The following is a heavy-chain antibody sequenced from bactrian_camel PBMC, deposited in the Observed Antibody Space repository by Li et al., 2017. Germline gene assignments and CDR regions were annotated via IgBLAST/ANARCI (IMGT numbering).Heavy chain of an antibody. CDR1: GYAFNS. CDR3: AAKGIPTDSAYISWYFTRQTHILCLVS. J-gene: IGHJ6*01. V-gene: IGHV3S63*01. Sequence: HVQLVESGGGSVQAGGSLRLSCEASGYAFNSMGWFRQAPGKEREAVAGIYTTSGRTDYVDSVKGRFTISQDRSKNTMYLQMNSLAPDDTAMYHCAAKGIPTDSAYISWYFTRQTHILCLVSGDRGPRSPSP. D-gene: IGHD2*01. CDR2: IYTTSGRT.